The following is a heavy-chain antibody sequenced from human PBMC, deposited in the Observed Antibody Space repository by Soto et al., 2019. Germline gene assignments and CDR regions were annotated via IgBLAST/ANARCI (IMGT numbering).Heavy chain of an antibody. CDR3: ARGRDSSSSYYYYYMDV. D-gene: IGHD6-6*01. V-gene: IGHV4-34*01. J-gene: IGHJ6*03. CDR1: GGSFSGYY. Sequence: QVQLQQWGAGLLKPSETLSLTCAVYGGSFSGYYWSWIRQPPGKGLEWIGEINHSGSTNYNPSLKRRVTISVDTSKNQFSLKLSSVTAADTAVYYCARGRDSSSSYYYYYMDVWGKGTTVTVSS. CDR2: INHSGST.